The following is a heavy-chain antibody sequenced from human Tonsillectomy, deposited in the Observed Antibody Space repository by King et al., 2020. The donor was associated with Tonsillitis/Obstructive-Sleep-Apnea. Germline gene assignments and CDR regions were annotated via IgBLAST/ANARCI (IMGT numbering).Heavy chain of an antibody. CDR1: GGSFSGYY. CDR2: INRGGST. CDR3: ARVGGLSSSSASDAFDV. D-gene: IGHD6-6*01. Sequence: VQLQQWGAGLLKPSETLSLTCAVYGGSFSGYYWTWIRQPPGKGLEWIGEINRGGSTNPNPSLKSRVTISVDTSKKQFTLKLRSVTAADTAVYYCARVGGLSSSSASDAFDVWGLGTMVTVSS. V-gene: IGHV4-34*01. J-gene: IGHJ3*01.